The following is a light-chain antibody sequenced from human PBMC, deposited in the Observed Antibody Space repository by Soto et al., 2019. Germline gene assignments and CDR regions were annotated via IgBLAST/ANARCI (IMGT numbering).Light chain of an antibody. CDR2: GAS. CDR1: QSVSSN. Sequence: MTQSPSTLSASVGDRVTITCRASQSVSSNLAWYQQKPGQAPRLLIYGASTRATGIPARFSGSGSGTEFTLTISSLQSEDFAVYYCQQYNNWAYTFGQGTKVDIK. J-gene: IGKJ2*01. CDR3: QQYNNWAYT. V-gene: IGKV3-15*01.